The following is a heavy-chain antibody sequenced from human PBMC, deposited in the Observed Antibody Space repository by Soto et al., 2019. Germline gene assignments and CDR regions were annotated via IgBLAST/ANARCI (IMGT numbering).Heavy chain of an antibody. CDR2: IYYSGST. CDR3: ARESIAARGGFDP. J-gene: IGHJ5*02. CDR1: GGSISSGGYY. Sequence: SETLSLTCTVSGGSISSGGYYWSWIRQHPGKGLEWIGYIYYSGSTYYNPSLKSRVTISVDTSKNQFSLKLSSVTAADTAVYYCARESIAARGGFDPWGQGTLVTVSS. D-gene: IGHD6-6*01. V-gene: IGHV4-31*03.